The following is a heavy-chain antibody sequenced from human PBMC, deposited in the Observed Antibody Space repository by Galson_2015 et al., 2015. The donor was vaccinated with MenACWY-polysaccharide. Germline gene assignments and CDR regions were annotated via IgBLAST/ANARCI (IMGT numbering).Heavy chain of an antibody. J-gene: IGHJ5*02. CDR2: INADGSAT. CDR1: GFSFNTYW. CDR3: TKAGAKYCRGSSCYFNWFDP. V-gene: IGHV3-74*01. D-gene: IGHD2-15*01. Sequence: SLRLPCAASGFSFNTYWMHWVRHAPGKGLVWVSRINADGSATGYADSVRGRFTISRDNAKNTLYLEMNSLRAEDTAVYYCTKAGAKYCRGSSCYFNWFDPWGQGTLVTVSS.